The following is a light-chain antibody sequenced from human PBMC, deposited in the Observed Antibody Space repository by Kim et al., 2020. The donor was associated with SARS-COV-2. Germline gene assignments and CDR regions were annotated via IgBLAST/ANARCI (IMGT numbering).Light chain of an antibody. CDR1: QSISYYY. Sequence: EIVLTQSPDTLSLSPGERATLSCRASQSISYYYLAWYQQKPGQAPRLLIYGTSNRDTGIPDRFSGSGSGTDFTLTISRLEPEDFAVYYCQQYGGSLTFGGGTKVDIK. V-gene: IGKV3-20*01. J-gene: IGKJ4*01. CDR2: GTS. CDR3: QQYGGSLT.